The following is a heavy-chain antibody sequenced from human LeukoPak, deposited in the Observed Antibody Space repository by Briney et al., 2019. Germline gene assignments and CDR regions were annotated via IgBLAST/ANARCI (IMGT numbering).Heavy chain of an antibody. V-gene: IGHV3-53*01. J-gene: IGHJ4*02. CDR1: GFTVSSNY. D-gene: IGHD6-6*01. CDR3: ANGDAGRPSEGLDY. Sequence: PGGSLRLSCAASGFTVSSNYMSWVRQAPGKGLEWVSSVSGGGGTTYYADSVKGRFTISRDNSKSTLYLQMNSLRAEDTAVYYCANGDAGRPSEGLDYWGRGTLVTVSS. CDR2: SGGGGTT.